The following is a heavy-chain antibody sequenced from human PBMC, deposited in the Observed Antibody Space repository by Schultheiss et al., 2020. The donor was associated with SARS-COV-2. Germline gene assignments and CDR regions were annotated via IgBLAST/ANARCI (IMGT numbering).Heavy chain of an antibody. V-gene: IGHV1-46*01. J-gene: IGHJ4*02. Sequence: ASVKVSCKASGYTFTSYGISWVRQAPGQGLEWMGIINPSGGSTSYAQKFQGRVTMTRDTSISTAYMELSRLRSDDTAVYYCARGDEDIVVVPAAPLGYWGQGTLVTVSS. CDR2: INPSGGST. CDR1: GYTFTSYG. CDR3: ARGDEDIVVVPAAPLGY. D-gene: IGHD2-2*01.